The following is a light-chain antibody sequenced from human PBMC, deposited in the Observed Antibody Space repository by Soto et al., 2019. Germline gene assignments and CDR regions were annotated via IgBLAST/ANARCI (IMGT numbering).Light chain of an antibody. Sequence: DIQMTQSPSTVSAYVGDSVTITCRASQSITTWLAWYQQRPGKAPKLLIYAVSSLQSGVQSRFSGSGSETEFTLTISGLQPDDFATYYCQQYSDYWTFGQGTKVDI. J-gene: IGKJ1*01. CDR3: QQYSDYWT. V-gene: IGKV1-5*01. CDR2: AVS. CDR1: QSITTW.